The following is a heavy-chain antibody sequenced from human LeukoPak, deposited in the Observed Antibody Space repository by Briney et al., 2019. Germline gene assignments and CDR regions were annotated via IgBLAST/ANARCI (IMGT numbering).Heavy chain of an antibody. V-gene: IGHV4-34*01. J-gene: IGHJ5*02. CDR1: GGSFSGYY. CDR2: IYYGGST. D-gene: IGHD2-21*02. CDR3: AREYGDDNWFDP. Sequence: PSETLSLTCAVYGGSFSGYYWSWVRQPPGKGLEWIGYIYYGGSTYYNPSLKSRVTISVDTSKNQFSLKLSSVTAADTAVYYCAREYGDDNWFDPWGQGTLVTVSS.